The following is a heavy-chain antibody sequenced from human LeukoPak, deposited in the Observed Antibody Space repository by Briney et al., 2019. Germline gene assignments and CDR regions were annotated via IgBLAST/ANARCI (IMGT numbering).Heavy chain of an antibody. V-gene: IGHV4-30-4*01. Sequence: PSETLSLTCSVSAGSISSDNYQWSWVRQPPGKGLEWIGYVNYSGSTYCNPSLKSRVTISVDTSNNQFSLRLSSVTAADTAVYYCARYGSGSTWFDPGGQGTLVPVPS. J-gene: IGHJ5*02. D-gene: IGHD3-10*01. CDR3: ARYGSGSTWFDP. CDR1: AGSISSDNYQ. CDR2: VNYSGST.